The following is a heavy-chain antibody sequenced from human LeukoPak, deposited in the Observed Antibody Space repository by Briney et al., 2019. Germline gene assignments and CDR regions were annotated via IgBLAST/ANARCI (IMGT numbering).Heavy chain of an antibody. Sequence: ASVKVSCKASGYTFTGYYMHWVRQAPGQGLEWMGWISAYNGNTNYAQKLQGRVTMTTDTSTSTAYMELRSLRSDDTAVYYCARERGSSSGFDYWGQGTLVTVSS. J-gene: IGHJ4*02. CDR1: GYTFTGYY. CDR3: ARERGSSSGFDY. V-gene: IGHV1-18*04. D-gene: IGHD6-13*01. CDR2: ISAYNGNT.